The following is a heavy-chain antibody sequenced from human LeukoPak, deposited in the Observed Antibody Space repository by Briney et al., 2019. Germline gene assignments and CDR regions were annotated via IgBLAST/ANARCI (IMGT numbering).Heavy chain of an antibody. V-gene: IGHV4-34*01. Sequence: PSETLSPTRAVYGGSFRGYYWGWIRQPPGKGRGWVGEINHSGSTNYNPSLKSRVTISVDTSKNQFPLKLSSVTAADTAVYYCARAGWLRTKGYFDYWGQGTLVTVSS. CDR3: ARAGWLRTKGYFDY. J-gene: IGHJ4*02. CDR1: GGSFRGYY. CDR2: INHSGST. D-gene: IGHD5-12*01.